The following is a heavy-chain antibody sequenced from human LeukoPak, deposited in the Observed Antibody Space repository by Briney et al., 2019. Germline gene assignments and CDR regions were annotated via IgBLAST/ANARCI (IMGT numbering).Heavy chain of an antibody. CDR1: GFTLSSYW. V-gene: IGHV3-7*01. CDR2: IKQDRSEK. Sequence: PGGSLRLSCAASGFTLSSYWMSWVRQAPGKGLEWVANIKQDRSEKYYVDSVKGRFTISRDNAKNSLYLQMNSLRAEDTAVYYCARVGGNTAMDYYMDVWGKGTTVTVSS. CDR3: ARVGGNTAMDYYMDV. J-gene: IGHJ6*03. D-gene: IGHD5-18*01.